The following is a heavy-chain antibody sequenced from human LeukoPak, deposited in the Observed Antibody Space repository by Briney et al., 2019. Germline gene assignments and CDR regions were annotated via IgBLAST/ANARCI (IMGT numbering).Heavy chain of an antibody. V-gene: IGHV3-21*01. CDR1: GFTFSSYS. Sequence: PGGSLRLSCAASGFTFSSYSMNWVRQAPGKGLEWVSSISSSSIYIYYADSVKGRFTISRDNAKNSLYLQMNSLRAEDTAVYYCARSPDSYYYYYDMDVWGQGTTVTVSS. CDR2: ISSSSIYI. J-gene: IGHJ6*02. CDR3: ARSPDSYYYYYDMDV.